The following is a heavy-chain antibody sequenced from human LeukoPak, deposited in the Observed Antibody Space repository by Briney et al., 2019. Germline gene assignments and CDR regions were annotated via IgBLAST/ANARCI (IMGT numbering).Heavy chain of an antibody. CDR1: GGSVSSGSYY. D-gene: IGHD6-6*01. V-gene: IGHV4-61*01. J-gene: IGHJ3*02. Sequence: SETLSLTCTVSGGSVSSGSYYWSWIRQPPGKGLEWIGYIYYSGSTNYNPSLKSRVTISVDTSKNQFSLKLSSVTAADTAVYYCVRKGDISSSRVFDIWGQGTMVTVSS. CDR3: VRKGDISSSRVFDI. CDR2: IYYSGST.